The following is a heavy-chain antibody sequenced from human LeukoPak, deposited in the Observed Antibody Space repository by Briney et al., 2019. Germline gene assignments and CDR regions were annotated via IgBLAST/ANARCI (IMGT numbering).Heavy chain of an antibody. CDR3: ARDGRFLEWLPNWFDP. D-gene: IGHD3-3*01. J-gene: IGHJ5*02. CDR2: ISAYNGNT. CDR1: GYTFTSYG. V-gene: IGHV1-18*01. Sequence: ASVKVSCKASGYTFTSYGISWVRQAPGQGLEWMGWISAYNGNTNYAQKLQGRVTMTTDTSTSTAYMELRSLRSDDTAVYYCARDGRFLEWLPNWFDPWGQGTLVTVSS.